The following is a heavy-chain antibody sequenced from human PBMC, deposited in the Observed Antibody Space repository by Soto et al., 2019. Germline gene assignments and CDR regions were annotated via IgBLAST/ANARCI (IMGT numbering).Heavy chain of an antibody. Sequence: GASVEVCCKASGYTFTSYDINWVRQSNGQGLEWMGWMNPNSGNTGYAQKFQGRVTMTRNTSISTAYMELSSLRSEDTAVYYCARVEDEDYYYYMDVWGKGTTVTVSS. J-gene: IGHJ6*03. CDR3: ARVEDEDYYYYMDV. CDR1: GYTFTSYD. V-gene: IGHV1-8*01. CDR2: MNPNSGNT.